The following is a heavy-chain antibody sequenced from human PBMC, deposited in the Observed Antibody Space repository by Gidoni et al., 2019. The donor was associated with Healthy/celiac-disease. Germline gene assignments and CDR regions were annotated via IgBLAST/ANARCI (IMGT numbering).Heavy chain of an antibody. J-gene: IGHJ4*02. CDR1: GFTFSGSA. Sequence: KLSCAASGFTFSGSAMHWVRQASGKGLEWVGRIRSKANSYATAYAASVKGRFTISRDDSKNTAYLQMNSLKTEDTAVYYCTRHDYGDAVDYWGQGTLVTVSS. CDR3: TRHDYGDAVDY. CDR2: IRSKANSYAT. D-gene: IGHD4-17*01. V-gene: IGHV3-73*01.